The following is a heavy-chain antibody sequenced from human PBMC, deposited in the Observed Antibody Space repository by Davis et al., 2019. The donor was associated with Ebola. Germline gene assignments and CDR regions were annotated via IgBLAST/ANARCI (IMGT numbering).Heavy chain of an antibody. CDR1: GYTFTSYG. CDR2: ISAYNGNT. V-gene: IGHV1-18*01. CDR3: ASGFAEEMATIYSFDY. J-gene: IGHJ4*02. D-gene: IGHD5-24*01. Sequence: ASVKVSCKASGYTFTSYGISWVRQAPGQGLEWMGWISAYNGNTNYAQKLQGRVTMTTDTSTSTAYMELSSLRSEDTAVYYCASGFAEEMATIYSFDYWGQGTLVTVSS.